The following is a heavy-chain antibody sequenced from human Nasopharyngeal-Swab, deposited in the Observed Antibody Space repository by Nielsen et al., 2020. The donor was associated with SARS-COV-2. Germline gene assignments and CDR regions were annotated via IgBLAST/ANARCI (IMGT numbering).Heavy chain of an antibody. D-gene: IGHD3-22*01. CDR3: ARVVSYYYGMDV. J-gene: IGHJ6*02. CDR2: IWYYGSNK. Sequence: GESLKISCAASGFTFSSYGMHWVRQAPGKGLEWVAVIWYYGSNKYYADSVKGRFTISRDNSKNTLYLQMNSLRAEDTAVYYCARVVSYYYGMDVWGQGTTVTVSS. CDR1: GFTFSSYG. V-gene: IGHV3-33*08.